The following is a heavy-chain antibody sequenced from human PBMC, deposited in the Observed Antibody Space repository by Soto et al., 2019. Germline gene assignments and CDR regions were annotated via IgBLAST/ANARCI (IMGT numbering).Heavy chain of an antibody. CDR2: INHSGST. Sequence: SETLSLTXAVYGGSFSGYYWSWIRQPPGKGLEWIGEINHSGSTNYNPSLKSRVTISVDTSKNQFSLKLSSVTAADTAVYYCARTIGYSSSWYMDYWGQGTLVTVSS. CDR3: ARTIGYSSSWYMDY. V-gene: IGHV4-34*01. J-gene: IGHJ4*02. CDR1: GGSFSGYY. D-gene: IGHD6-13*01.